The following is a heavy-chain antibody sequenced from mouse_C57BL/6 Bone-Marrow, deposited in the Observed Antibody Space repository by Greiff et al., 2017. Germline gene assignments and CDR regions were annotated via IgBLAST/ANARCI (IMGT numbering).Heavy chain of an antibody. D-gene: IGHD2-1*01. CDR1: GFTFSDYG. V-gene: IGHV5-17*01. CDR3: AGGKGVYAMDY. CDR2: ISSGSSTS. Sequence: EVHLVESGGGLVKPGGSLKLSCAASGFTFSDYGMHWVRQAPEKGLEWVAYISSGSSTSYYADTVKGRFTISRDNAKNTRFLQMTSLRSEDTAMYYCAGGKGVYAMDYWGRGTAVTVSA. J-gene: IGHJ4*01.